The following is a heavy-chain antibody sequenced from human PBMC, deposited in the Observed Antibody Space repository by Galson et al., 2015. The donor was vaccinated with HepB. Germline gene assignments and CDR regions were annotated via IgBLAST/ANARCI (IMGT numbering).Heavy chain of an antibody. J-gene: IGHJ5*02. CDR3: ARTMVVRQLAESRFDP. V-gene: IGHV4-4*02. CDR2: IYHSGST. CDR1: GGSISSSNW. Sequence: ETLSLTCAVSGGSISSSNWWSWVRQPPGKGLEWIGEIYHSGSTNYNPSLKSRVTISVDKSKNQFSLKLSSVTAADTAVYYCARTMVVRQLAESRFDPWGQGTLVTVSS. D-gene: IGHD4/OR15-4a*01.